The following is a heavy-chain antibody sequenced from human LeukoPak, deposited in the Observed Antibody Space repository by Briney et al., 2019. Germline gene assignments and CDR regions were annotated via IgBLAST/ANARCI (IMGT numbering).Heavy chain of an antibody. V-gene: IGHV3-53*01. CDR1: GFTVSSNY. J-gene: IGHJ6*02. D-gene: IGHD1-26*01. CDR2: IYSGGST. CDR3: ARDHKRIVGATRVYYYGMDV. Sequence: PGGSLRLSCAASGFTVSSNYMSWVRQAPGKGLEWVSVIYSGGSTYYADSVKGRFTISRDNSKNTLYLQMNSLRAEDTAVYYCARDHKRIVGATRVYYYGMDVWGQGTTVTVSS.